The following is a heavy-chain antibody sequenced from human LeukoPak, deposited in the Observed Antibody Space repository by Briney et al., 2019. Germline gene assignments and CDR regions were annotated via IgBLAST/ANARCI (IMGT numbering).Heavy chain of an antibody. CDR2: ISASGGST. CDR1: GFTFSSHW. Sequence: GGSLRLSCAASGFTFSSHWMSWVRQAPGKGLDWVSGISASGGSTYYAASVKGRFTISRDNSKNTLYLQMNSLRAEDTAVYYCARVMWPAAIIDAFHIWGQGTMVTVSS. CDR3: ARVMWPAAIIDAFHI. J-gene: IGHJ3*02. V-gene: IGHV3-23*01. D-gene: IGHD2-2*02.